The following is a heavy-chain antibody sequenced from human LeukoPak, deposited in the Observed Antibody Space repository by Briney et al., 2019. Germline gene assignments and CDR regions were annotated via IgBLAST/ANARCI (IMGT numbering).Heavy chain of an antibody. J-gene: IGHJ4*02. CDR2: INPNSCGT. V-gene: IGHV1-2*06. D-gene: IGHD4-17*01. Sequence: ASVKVSCKASGYTLTGYYMHWVRQAPGQGLEWMGRINPNSCGTNYAQEFQGRVTMTRDTCISTAYMELRRLRSDDTAVYYCAQSLTVTTHYYFDYWGQGTLVTVSS. CDR1: GYTLTGYY. CDR3: AQSLTVTTHYYFDY.